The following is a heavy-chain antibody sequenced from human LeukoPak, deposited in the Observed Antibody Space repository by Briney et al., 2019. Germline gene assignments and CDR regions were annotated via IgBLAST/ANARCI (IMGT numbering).Heavy chain of an antibody. D-gene: IGHD6-13*01. Sequence: GWSLRLSCPPCGFTVRSTYMSWLRQAPGKGVEWVSVLYSGGPTYYADSVKGRFTISRDNSKNTVYLQMNSLRAEDTAVYYCARDSNYDYWGQGTLVTVSS. CDR3: ARDSNYDY. J-gene: IGHJ4*02. CDR1: GFTVRSTY. V-gene: IGHV3-66*02. CDR2: LYSGGPT.